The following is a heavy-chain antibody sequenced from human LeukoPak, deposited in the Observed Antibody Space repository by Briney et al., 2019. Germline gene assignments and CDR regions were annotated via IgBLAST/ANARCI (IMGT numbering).Heavy chain of an antibody. D-gene: IGHD1-26*01. CDR3: AKDPYSGSPRGFDY. CDR1: GFTFSSYA. J-gene: IGHJ4*02. V-gene: IGHV3-23*01. Sequence: PGGTLRLTCAASGFTFSSYARSWVRQAPGEGLEWVSNINHSGGSTFYAYSVKGRFTIFRDNSKNTLYLQMNNLRVDDTAVYYCAKDPYSGSPRGFDYWGQGTLVAASS. CDR2: INHSGGST.